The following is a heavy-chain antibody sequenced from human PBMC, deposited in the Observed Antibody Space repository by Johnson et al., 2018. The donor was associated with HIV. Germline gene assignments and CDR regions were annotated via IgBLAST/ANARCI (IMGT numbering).Heavy chain of an antibody. CDR3: ARWVIAARSFGAFDI. CDR1: GFTVSSNY. CDR2: IYSCGST. J-gene: IGHJ3*02. Sequence: VQLVESGGGLIQPGGSLRLSCAASGFTVSSNYMSWVRQAPGKGLEWVSVIYSCGSTYYADSVKGRFTISRDNSKNTLYLQMNSLRAEDTAVYYCARWVIAARSFGAFDIWGQGTMVTVSS. D-gene: IGHD6-6*01. V-gene: IGHV3-53*01.